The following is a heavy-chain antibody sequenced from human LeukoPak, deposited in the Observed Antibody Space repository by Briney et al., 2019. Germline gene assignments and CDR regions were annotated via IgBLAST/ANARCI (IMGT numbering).Heavy chain of an antibody. CDR3: VRDLGYIGTPNAFDI. V-gene: IGHV4-59*12. J-gene: IGHJ3*02. CDR2: VYYSGST. D-gene: IGHD6-13*01. CDR1: GGSISSYY. Sequence: SETLSLTCTVSGGSISSYYWSWIRQPPGKGLEWIGYVYYSGSTNYNPSLKSRVTISVDTSKNQFSLKLSSVTAADTAVYYCVRDLGYIGTPNAFDIWGQGTMVTVSS.